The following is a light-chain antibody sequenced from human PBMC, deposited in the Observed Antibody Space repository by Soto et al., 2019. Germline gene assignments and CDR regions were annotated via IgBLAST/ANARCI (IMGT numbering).Light chain of an antibody. J-gene: IGKJ1*01. CDR3: QQYNNWPLT. V-gene: IGKV3-15*01. CDR2: GAS. Sequence: EIVMTQSPATLSLSPGERATLSCRASQSVRSNLAWYRQIPGQAPRLLIYGASTRATGIPARFSGSGSETEFTLTISSPQSEDFAVYYCQQYNNWPLTFGQGTKVEIK. CDR1: QSVRSN.